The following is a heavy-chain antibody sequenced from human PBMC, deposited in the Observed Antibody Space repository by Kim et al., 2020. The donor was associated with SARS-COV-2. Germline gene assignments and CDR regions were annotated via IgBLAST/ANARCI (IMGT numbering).Heavy chain of an antibody. CDR2: INPSGGST. CDR3: ARVWDTAMARAYYYGMDV. Sequence: ASVKVSCKASGYTFTSYYMHWVRQAPGQGLEWMGIINPSGGSTSYAQKFQGRVTMTRDTSTSTVYMELSSLRSEDTAVYYCARVWDTAMARAYYYGMDVWGQGTTVTVSS. V-gene: IGHV1-46*01. D-gene: IGHD5-18*01. CDR1: GYTFTSYY. J-gene: IGHJ6*02.